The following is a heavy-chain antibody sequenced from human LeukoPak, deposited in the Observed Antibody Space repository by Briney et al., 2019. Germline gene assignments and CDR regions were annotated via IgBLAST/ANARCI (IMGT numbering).Heavy chain of an antibody. J-gene: IGHJ3*02. D-gene: IGHD6-19*01. V-gene: IGHV3-66*03. Sequence: GGSLRLSCTVSGFTFSSNSMSWVRQAPGKGLEWVSFIYSDNTHYSYSVKGRFTISRDNSKNTLYLQMNSLRSDDTPVYYCARGPRGSGWTVFDIWGQGTMVTVSS. CDR2: IYSDNT. CDR1: GFTFSSNS. CDR3: ARGPRGSGWTVFDI.